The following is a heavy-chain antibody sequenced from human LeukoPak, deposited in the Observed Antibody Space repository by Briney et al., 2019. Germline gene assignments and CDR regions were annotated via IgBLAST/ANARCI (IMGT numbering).Heavy chain of an antibody. Sequence: ASVKVSFKASGYTFTSYYMHWVRQAPGQGLEWMGLINPSGGSTSYAQKFQGRVTMTRDTSTSTVYMELSSLRSEDTAVYYCARGGYGDYPWFDPWGQGTLVTVS. CDR3: ARGGYGDYPWFDP. CDR2: INPSGGST. V-gene: IGHV1-46*01. D-gene: IGHD4-17*01. J-gene: IGHJ5*02. CDR1: GYTFTSYY.